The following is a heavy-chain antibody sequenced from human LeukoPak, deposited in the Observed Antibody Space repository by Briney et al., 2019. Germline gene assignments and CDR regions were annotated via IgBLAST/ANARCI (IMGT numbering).Heavy chain of an antibody. V-gene: IGHV4-34*01. CDR1: GGPFSGYY. CDR3: ARAHYYGSGSST. Sequence: PSETLSLTCAVYGGPFSGYYWSWIRQPPGKGLEWIGEINHSGSTNYNPSLKSRVTISVDTSKNQFSLKLSSVTAADTAVYYCARAHYYGSGSSTWGQGTMVTVSS. CDR2: INHSGST. J-gene: IGHJ3*01. D-gene: IGHD3-10*01.